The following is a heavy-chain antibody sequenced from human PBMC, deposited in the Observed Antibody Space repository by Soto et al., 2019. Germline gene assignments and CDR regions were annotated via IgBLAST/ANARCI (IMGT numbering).Heavy chain of an antibody. CDR3: ARLDYYDSSGYHYGMDV. J-gene: IGHJ6*02. CDR1: GYTFTSYG. V-gene: IGHV1-18*01. CDR2: ISAYNGNT. Sequence: GASVKVSCKASGYTFTSYGISWVRQAPGQGLEWMGWISAYNGNTNYAQKLQGRVTMTTDTSTSTAYMELRSLRSDDTAVYYCARLDYYDSSGYHYGMDVWGQGTTVTVSS. D-gene: IGHD3-22*01.